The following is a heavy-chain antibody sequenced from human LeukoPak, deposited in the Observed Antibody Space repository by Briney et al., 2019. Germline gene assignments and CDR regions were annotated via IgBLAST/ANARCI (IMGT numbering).Heavy chain of an antibody. CDR3: ARGVVTAYAAFDS. D-gene: IGHD2-21*02. CDR2: ITWNSRVK. Sequence: GGSLRLSCAASGFTFDNFAMHWVRQAPGKGLEWVSGITWNSRVKTYTPSVKGRFTISRDNAKNSLDLQMTSLRTEDTAVYYCARGVVTAYAAFDSWGQGTLVTVSS. J-gene: IGHJ4*02. CDR1: GFTFDNFA. V-gene: IGHV3-9*01.